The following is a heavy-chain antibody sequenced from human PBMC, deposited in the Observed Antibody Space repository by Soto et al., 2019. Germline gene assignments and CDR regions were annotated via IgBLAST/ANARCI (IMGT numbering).Heavy chain of an antibody. V-gene: IGHV3-23*01. D-gene: IGHD3-3*01. CDR3: AKDVGATIFGVVVSDHQYGLAV. J-gene: IGHJ6*02. CDR1: GFTFSTYA. CDR2: ISGSGGST. Sequence: GGSLRLSCAASGFTFSTYAMSWVRQDTGKGLEWVSAISGSGGSTFYADSVRGRFTISRDNSRNTLYLQVNTLRTEDTAVYYCAKDVGATIFGVVVSDHQYGLAVWGQGTTVTVSS.